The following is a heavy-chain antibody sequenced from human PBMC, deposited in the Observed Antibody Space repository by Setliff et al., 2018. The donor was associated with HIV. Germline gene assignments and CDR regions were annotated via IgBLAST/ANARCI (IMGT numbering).Heavy chain of an antibody. CDR1: GGSISSYY. J-gene: IGHJ4*02. CDR3: ARGLSFYDPGGFDY. Sequence: PSETLSLTCTVSGGSISSYYWSWIRQPPGKGLGWIGYIYTSGSTNYNPSLKSRVTISVDTSKNQFSLKLSSVTAADTAVYYCARGLSFYDPGGFDYWGQGTLVTVSS. CDR2: IYTSGST. V-gene: IGHV4-4*09. D-gene: IGHD3-22*01.